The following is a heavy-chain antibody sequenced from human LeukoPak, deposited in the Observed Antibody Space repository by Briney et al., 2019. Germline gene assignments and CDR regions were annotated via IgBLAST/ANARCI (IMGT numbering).Heavy chain of an antibody. V-gene: IGHV1-69*04. CDR1: GGTFSSYA. CDR3: ARDGSLSSSWYYNWFDP. D-gene: IGHD6-13*01. CDR2: IIPILGIA. J-gene: IGHJ5*02. Sequence: ASVKVSCKASGGTFSSYAISWVRQAPGQGLEWMGRIIPILGIANYAQKFQGRVTITADKSTSTAYMELSSLRSEDTAVYYCARDGSLSSSWYYNWFDPWGQGTLVTVSS.